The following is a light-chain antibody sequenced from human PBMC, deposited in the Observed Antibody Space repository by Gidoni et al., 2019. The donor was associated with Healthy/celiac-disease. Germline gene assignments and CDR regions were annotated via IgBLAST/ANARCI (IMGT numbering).Light chain of an antibody. CDR2: DVS. V-gene: IGLV2-14*01. CDR1: SSDVGGYNY. Sequence: QSALTQPASVSGSPGQSITISCTGTSSDVGGYNYVSWYQQHPGKAPKLMIYDVSNRPSGVSNRCSGSKSGNTASLTISGLQAEDEADYYCSSYTSSSTVVFGTGTKVTVL. J-gene: IGLJ1*01. CDR3: SSYTSSSTVV.